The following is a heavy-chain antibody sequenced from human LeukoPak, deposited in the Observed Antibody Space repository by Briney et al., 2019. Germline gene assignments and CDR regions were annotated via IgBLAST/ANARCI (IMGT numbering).Heavy chain of an antibody. Sequence: GGSLRLSCAASGFTFSSYGMHWVRQAPGKGLEWVAVIWYDGGNKYYADSVKGRFTISRDNSKNTLYLQMNSLRAEDTAVYYCARGGGSSGSLDFDYFDYWGQGTLVTVSS. J-gene: IGHJ4*02. CDR1: GFTFSSYG. CDR2: IWYDGGNK. CDR3: ARGGGSSGSLDFDYFDY. D-gene: IGHD3-22*01. V-gene: IGHV3-33*01.